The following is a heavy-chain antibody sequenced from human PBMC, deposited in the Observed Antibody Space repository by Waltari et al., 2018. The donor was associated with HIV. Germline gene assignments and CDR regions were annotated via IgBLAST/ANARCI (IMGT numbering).Heavy chain of an antibody. J-gene: IGHJ5*02. CDR3: ARVRVRPNPNWFDP. CDR1: GGPISSYY. CDR2: IYYSGST. D-gene: IGHD3-10*01. V-gene: IGHV4-59*01. Sequence: QVQLQESGPGLVKPSETLSLTCTVSGGPISSYYWSWIRQPPGTGLEWVGYIYYSGSTNYHPSLKSRVTISVDTSKNQFSLKLSSVTAADTAVYYCARVRVRPNPNWFDPWGQGTLVTVSS.